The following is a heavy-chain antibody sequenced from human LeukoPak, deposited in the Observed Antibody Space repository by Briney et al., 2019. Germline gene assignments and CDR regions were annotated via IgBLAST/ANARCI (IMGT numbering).Heavy chain of an antibody. CDR2: IYHGGST. D-gene: IGHD2-15*01. CDR1: GGSITSKNW. CDR3: ARGPPRGYCSGGSCQNFDY. V-gene: IGHV4-4*02. Sequence: SSETLSLTCAVSGGSITSKNWWSWVRQPPGKGLEWIGEIYHGGSTNYNSSLKSRVTISVDTSKNQFSLKLSSVTAADTAVYYCARGPPRGYCSGGSCQNFDYWGQGTLVTVSS. J-gene: IGHJ4*02.